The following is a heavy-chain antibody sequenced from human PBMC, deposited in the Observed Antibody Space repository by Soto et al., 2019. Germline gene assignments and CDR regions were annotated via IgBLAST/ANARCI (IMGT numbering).Heavy chain of an antibody. V-gene: IGHV4-34*01. J-gene: IGHJ4*02. CDR3: ARHGGYYFDY. CDR2: IGPGGST. D-gene: IGHD3-16*01. Sequence: QVQLQQWGAGLLKPSETLSVTCAVYGGSFSGYYWSWIRQPPGRGLEWIGEIGPGGSTIFNPSLEGRVTISEDSSNNQFSPKLNSVTAADTAVYYCARHGGYYFDYWGQGAPVTVSS. CDR1: GGSFSGYY.